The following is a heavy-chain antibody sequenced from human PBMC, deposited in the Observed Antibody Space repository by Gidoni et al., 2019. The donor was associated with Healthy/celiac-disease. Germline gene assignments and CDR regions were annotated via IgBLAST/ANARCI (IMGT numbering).Heavy chain of an antibody. D-gene: IGHD6-19*01. CDR3: AKTPYSSGWYSFDY. CDR1: GGTVSSYA. V-gene: IGHV3-23*01. J-gene: IGHJ4*02. CDR2: ISGSGGST. Sequence: EGQLLESGGGLVQPGGYRRLSGAASGGTVSSYAMGWVRQAPGKGREWVSAISGSGGSTYYADSVQGRFHISRDNSKNTLYLQMNSLRAEDTAVYYCAKTPYSSGWYSFDYWGQGTLVTVSS.